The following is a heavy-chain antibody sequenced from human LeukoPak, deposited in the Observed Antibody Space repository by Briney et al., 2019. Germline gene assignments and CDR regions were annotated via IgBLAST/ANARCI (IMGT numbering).Heavy chain of an antibody. V-gene: IGHV3-23*01. J-gene: IGHJ5*02. CDR2: ISGSGGST. D-gene: IGHD1-1*01. CDR3: TRGTSFDP. Sequence: GGSLRLSCAASGFTFSSYWMSWVRHAPGKGLEWVSAISGSGGSTYYADSVKGRFTISRDNSKNTLYLQMNSLKTEDTAVYYCTRGTSFDPWGQGTLVTVSS. CDR1: GFTFSSYW.